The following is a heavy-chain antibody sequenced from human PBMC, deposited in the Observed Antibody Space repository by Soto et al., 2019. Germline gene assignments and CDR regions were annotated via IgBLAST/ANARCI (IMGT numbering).Heavy chain of an antibody. CDR3: ARDNYRYGGNPRGPTYYYYGMDV. Sequence: GGSLRLSCAASGFTFSSYGMHWVRQAPGKGLEWVAVIWYDGSNKYYADSVKGRFTISRDNSKNTLYLQMNSLRAEDTAVYYCARDNYRYGGNPRGPTYYYYGMDVWGQGTTVTVSS. V-gene: IGHV3-33*01. CDR1: GFTFSSYG. D-gene: IGHD2-15*01. J-gene: IGHJ6*02. CDR2: IWYDGSNK.